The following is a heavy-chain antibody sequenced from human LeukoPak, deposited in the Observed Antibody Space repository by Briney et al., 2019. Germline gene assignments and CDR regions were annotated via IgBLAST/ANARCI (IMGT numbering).Heavy chain of an antibody. J-gene: IGHJ4*02. CDR1: GYTFTSYG. CDR3: ARDGATIPNDY. CDR2: ISAYNGNT. Sequence: ASVKVSCKASGYTFTSYGISWVRQAPGQGLEWMGWISAYNGNTNYAQRLQGRLTTTTDTSTSTAYMELRSLRSDDTAVYYCARDGATIPNDYWGQGTLVTVSS. V-gene: IGHV1-18*01. D-gene: IGHD5-12*01.